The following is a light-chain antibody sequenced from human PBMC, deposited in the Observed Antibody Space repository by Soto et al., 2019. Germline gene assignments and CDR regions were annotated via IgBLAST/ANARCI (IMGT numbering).Light chain of an antibody. V-gene: IGKV3-11*01. CDR1: QRITSY. CDR3: QQRSDWQYT. J-gene: IGKJ2*01. CDR2: DAT. Sequence: EVVLIQSPATLSLSPGERATLSCRASQRITSYLAWYQQRPGQAPRLLMYDATNRASGVPARFSGSKSGTDFTLTISSLQPEDFAVYFCQQRSDWQYTFGQGTKVE.